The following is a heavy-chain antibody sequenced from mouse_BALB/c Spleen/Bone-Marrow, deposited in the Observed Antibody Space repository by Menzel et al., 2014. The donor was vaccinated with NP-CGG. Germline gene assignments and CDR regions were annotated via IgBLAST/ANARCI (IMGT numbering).Heavy chain of an antibody. CDR2: IRSKANGYIT. Sequence: EVMLVESGGGLVQPGGSLRLSCATSGFTFTDYYMNWVRQPPGKALEWLGFIRSKANGYITEYSVSVKGRFTISRDNSQSILYLQMSTLRAEDSATYYCARDIRLGYGMDYWGQGTSVTVSS. J-gene: IGHJ4*01. D-gene: IGHD3-2*02. CDR3: ARDIRLGYGMDY. CDR1: GFTFTDYY. V-gene: IGHV7-3*02.